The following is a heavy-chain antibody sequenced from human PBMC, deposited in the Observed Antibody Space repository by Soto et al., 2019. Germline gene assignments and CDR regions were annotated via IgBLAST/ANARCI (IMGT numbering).Heavy chain of an antibody. J-gene: IGHJ3*02. D-gene: IGHD2-15*01. Sequence: EVQLVESGGGLIKPGGSLRLSCAASGFSFNNAWMNWVRQAPGKGLEWVGRIKSKADGETIVYAAPVKGRFTISREDSKNTLYVQMNSLETEDTAVYYCATSDSSPGAFDIWGQGTMVTVSS. CDR3: ATSDSSPGAFDI. CDR2: IKSKADGETI. V-gene: IGHV3-15*07. CDR1: GFSFNNAW.